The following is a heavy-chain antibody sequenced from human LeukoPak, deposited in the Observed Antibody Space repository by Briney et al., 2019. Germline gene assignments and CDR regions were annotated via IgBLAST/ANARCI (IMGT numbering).Heavy chain of an antibody. CDR2: ISYDGSNK. CDR1: GFFFSNYA. Sequence: PGGSLRLSCAASGFFFSNYALSWVRQAPGKGLEWVAVISYDGSNKYYADSVKGRFTISRDNSKNTLYLQMNSLRAEDTAVYYCARKGQLLYWDYWGQGTLVTVSS. J-gene: IGHJ4*02. CDR3: ARKGQLLYWDY. V-gene: IGHV3-30-3*01. D-gene: IGHD2-2*02.